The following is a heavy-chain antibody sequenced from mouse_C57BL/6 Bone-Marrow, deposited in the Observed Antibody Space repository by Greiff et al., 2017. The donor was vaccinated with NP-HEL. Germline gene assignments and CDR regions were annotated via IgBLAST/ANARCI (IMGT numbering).Heavy chain of an antibody. Sequence: QVQLKQPGAELVKPGASVKLSCKASGYTFTSYWMHWVKQRPGQGLEWIGMIHPNSGSTNYNEKFKSKATLTVDKSSSTAYMQLSSLTSEDSAVYYCARWGWLLSLYAMDYWGQGTSVTVSS. CDR1: GYTFTSYW. D-gene: IGHD2-3*01. V-gene: IGHV1-64*01. CDR2: IHPNSGST. J-gene: IGHJ4*01. CDR3: ARWGWLLSLYAMDY.